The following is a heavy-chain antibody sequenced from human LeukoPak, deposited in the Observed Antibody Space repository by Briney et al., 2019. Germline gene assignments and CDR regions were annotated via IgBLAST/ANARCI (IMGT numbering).Heavy chain of an antibody. CDR2: INHSGST. CDR1: GGSFSGYY. D-gene: IGHD2-15*01. J-gene: IGHJ5*02. Sequence: PSETLSLTCAVYGGSFSGYYWSWIRQPPGKGLEWIGEINHSGSTNYNPSLKSRVTISVDTSKNQFSLKLSSVTAADTAVYYCARDGGGYCSGGSCYFNWFDPWGQGTLVTVSS. CDR3: ARDGGGYCSGGSCYFNWFDP. V-gene: IGHV4-34*01.